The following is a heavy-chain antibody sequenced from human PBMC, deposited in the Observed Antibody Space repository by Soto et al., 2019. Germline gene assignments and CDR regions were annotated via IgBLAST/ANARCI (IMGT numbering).Heavy chain of an antibody. V-gene: IGHV4-39*07. CDR2: IYHSGST. Sequence: SEALSLTCTVSGGSISSGPYSWGWIRQPPGKGLEWIGTIYHSGSTYYNPSLKSRVTISVDRSKNQFSLKLSSVTAADTAVYYCTRASTTVTTLDYWGQGTLVTVSS. CDR3: TRASTTVTTLDY. J-gene: IGHJ4*02. D-gene: IGHD4-17*01. CDR1: GGSISSGPYS.